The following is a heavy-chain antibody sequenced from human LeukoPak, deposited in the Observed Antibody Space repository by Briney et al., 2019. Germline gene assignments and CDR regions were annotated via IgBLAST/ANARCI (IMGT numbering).Heavy chain of an antibody. V-gene: IGHV1-8*03. CDR2: MNPNSGNT. CDR3: ARDYSSSRFDY. J-gene: IGHJ4*02. D-gene: IGHD6-13*01. CDR1: GYTFTSYD. Sequence: ASVKVSCKASGYTFTSYDINWVRQATGQGLEWMGWMNPNSGNTGYAQKFQGRVTITRNTSISTAYMELSSLRSEDTAVYYCARDYSSSRFDYWGQGTLVTVSS.